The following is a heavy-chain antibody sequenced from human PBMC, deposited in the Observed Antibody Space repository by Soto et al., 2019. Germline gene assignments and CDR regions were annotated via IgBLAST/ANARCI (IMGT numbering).Heavy chain of an antibody. V-gene: IGHV1-69*01. D-gene: IGHD6-19*01. J-gene: IGHJ4*02. Sequence: QVQLVQSGAEVKKPGSSVKVSCKASGGTFSSYAISWVRQAPGQGLEWMGGIIPIFGTANYAHQFQGRVTITADESTSTAYMELSSLRSEDTVVYYCARDRYVSGWSDYWGQGTLVIVSS. CDR3: ARDRYVSGWSDY. CDR2: IIPIFGTA. CDR1: GGTFSSYA.